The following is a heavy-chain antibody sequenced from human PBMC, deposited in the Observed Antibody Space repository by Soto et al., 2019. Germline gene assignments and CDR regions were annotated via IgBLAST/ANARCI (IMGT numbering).Heavy chain of an antibody. V-gene: IGHV4-34*01. CDR3: ARRIRVRGSGWSGGAFDI. D-gene: IGHD6-19*01. J-gene: IGHJ3*02. CDR2: INHSGST. CDR1: GGSFSGYY. Sequence: QVQLQQWGAGLLKPSETLSLTCAVYGGSFSGYYWSWIRQPPGKGLEWIGEINHSGSTNYNPSLKSRVTISVDTSKHQFSLKLSSVTAADTAVYYCARRIRVRGSGWSGGAFDIWGQGIMVTSSS.